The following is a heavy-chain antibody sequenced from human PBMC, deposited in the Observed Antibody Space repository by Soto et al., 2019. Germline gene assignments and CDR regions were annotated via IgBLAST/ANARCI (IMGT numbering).Heavy chain of an antibody. J-gene: IGHJ6*02. CDR1: GFTFSSYA. V-gene: IGHV3-30-3*01. D-gene: IGHD6-19*01. CDR3: ARDPNFCLFSIAVAGIGYYYYYGMDV. CDR2: ISYDGSNK. Sequence: GGSLRLSCAASGFTFSSYAMHWVRQAPGKGLEWVAVISYDGSNKYYADSVKGRFTISRDNSKNTLYLQMNSLRAEDTAVYYWARDPNFCLFSIAVAGIGYYYYYGMDVWGQGTTVTVSS.